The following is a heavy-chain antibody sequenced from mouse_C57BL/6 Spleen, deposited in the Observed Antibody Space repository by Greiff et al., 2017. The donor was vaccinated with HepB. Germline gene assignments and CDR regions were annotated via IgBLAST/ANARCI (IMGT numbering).Heavy chain of an antibody. Sequence: QVQLQQSGPELVKPGASVKISCKASGYAFSSSWINWVKQRPGKGLEWIGRIYPGDGDTNYNGKFKGKATLTADKSSSTAYMQLSSLTSEDSAVYFCARSLLRGVVDYWGQGTTLTVSS. D-gene: IGHD1-1*01. CDR2: IYPGDGDT. CDR3: ARSLLRGVVDY. CDR1: GYAFSSSW. J-gene: IGHJ2*01. V-gene: IGHV1-82*01.